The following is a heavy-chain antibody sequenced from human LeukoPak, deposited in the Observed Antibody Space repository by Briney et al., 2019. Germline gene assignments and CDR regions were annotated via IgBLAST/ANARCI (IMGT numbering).Heavy chain of an antibody. J-gene: IGHJ4*02. CDR1: GFTFRSYS. V-gene: IGHV3-21*01. CDR3: ARLGGETFDY. D-gene: IGHD4-17*01. Sequence: GGSLRLSCAASGFTFRSYSMDWVRQAPGKGSEWVSSISSSSTYMNYADSVKGRFTISRDNAKNSLYLQMNSLRAEDTAVYYCARLGGETFDYWGQGTLVTVSS. CDR2: ISSSSTYM.